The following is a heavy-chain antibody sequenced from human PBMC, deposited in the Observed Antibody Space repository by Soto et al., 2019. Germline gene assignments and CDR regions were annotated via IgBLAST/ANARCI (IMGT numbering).Heavy chain of an antibody. J-gene: IGHJ6*03. CDR1: GGSFSGYY. Sequence: SETLSLTCAVYGGSFSGYYWSWIRQPPGKGLEWIGEINHSGSTNYNPSLKSRVTISVDTSKNQFSLKLSSVTAADTAVYYCARRITMVRGVRVLYYMDVWGKGTTVTVSS. CDR3: ARRITMVRGVRVLYYMDV. V-gene: IGHV4-34*01. CDR2: INHSGST. D-gene: IGHD3-10*01.